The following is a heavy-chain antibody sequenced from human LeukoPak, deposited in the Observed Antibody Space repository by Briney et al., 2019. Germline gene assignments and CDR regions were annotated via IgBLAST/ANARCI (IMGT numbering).Heavy chain of an antibody. CDR1: GFTFRSSW. D-gene: IGHD4-23*01. J-gene: IGHJ3*02. V-gene: IGHV3-74*01. CDR3: ASFTNSAAFDI. CDR2: INTDGSGT. Sequence: GGSLRLSCAASGFTFRSSWMHWVSQAPGKGLVLVSRINTDGSGTIYADSVKGRFTISRDNAKNTLYLQMNSLRVEDTAVYYCASFTNSAAFDIWGQGTMVTVSS.